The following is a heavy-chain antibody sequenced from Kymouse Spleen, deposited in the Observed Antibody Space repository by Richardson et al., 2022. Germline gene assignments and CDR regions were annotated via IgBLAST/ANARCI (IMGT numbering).Heavy chain of an antibody. Sequence: EVQLVESGGVVVQPGGSLRLSCAASGFTFDDYTMHWVRQAPGKGLEWVSLISWDGGSTYYADSVKGRFTISRDNSKNSLYLQMNSLRTEDTALYYCAKEDNWNYGYYYGMDVWGQGTTVTVSS. V-gene: IGHV3-43*01. CDR1: GFTFDDYT. CDR3: AKEDNWNYGYYYGMDV. CDR2: ISWDGGST. J-gene: IGHJ6*02. D-gene: IGHD1-7*01.